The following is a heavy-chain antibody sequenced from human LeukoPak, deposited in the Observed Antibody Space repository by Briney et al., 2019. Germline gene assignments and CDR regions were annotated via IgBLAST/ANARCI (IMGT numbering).Heavy chain of an antibody. D-gene: IGHD3-22*01. J-gene: IGHJ6*02. Sequence: ASVKVSCKASGYTFTGYYMHWVRQAPGQGLEWMGRINPNSGGTNYAQKFQGRVTMTRDTSISTAYMELSRLRSEDTAVYYCARGSVRRSGYRIYYYYYYGMDVWGQGTTVTVSS. CDR2: INPNSGGT. CDR1: GYTFTGYY. CDR3: ARGSVRRSGYRIYYYYYYGMDV. V-gene: IGHV1-2*06.